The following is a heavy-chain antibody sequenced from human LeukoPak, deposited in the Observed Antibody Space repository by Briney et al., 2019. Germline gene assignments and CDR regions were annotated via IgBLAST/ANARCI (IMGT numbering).Heavy chain of an antibody. J-gene: IGHJ5*02. Sequence: PSETLSLTCAVSGSSVSTNYYWGWIRQPPGKGLEWIGSIYQSGTTYYNPSLKSRVTMSIDTSRSQFSLKLTSVTAADTAIYYCARAFPGFDPWGQGTQVIVSS. CDR3: ARAFPGFDP. CDR2: IYQSGTT. V-gene: IGHV4-38-2*01. CDR1: GSSVSTNYY. D-gene: IGHD3-16*01.